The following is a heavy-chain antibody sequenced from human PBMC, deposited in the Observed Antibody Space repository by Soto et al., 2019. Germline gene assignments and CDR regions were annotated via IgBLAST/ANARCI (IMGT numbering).Heavy chain of an antibody. CDR1: GYPFTSYD. V-gene: IGHV1-8*01. J-gene: IGHJ6*01. CDR3: ARGSVWGYYYGMDV. Sequence: ASVKVCCKAYGYPFTSYDVNLVRQATGQGLEWMGWMNPNSGNTGYAQKFHGRVTMTRNTSISTAYMELSSLRSEDTAVYYCARGSVWGYYYGMDVWGQGTTVTVSS. D-gene: IGHD3-16*01. CDR2: MNPNSGNT.